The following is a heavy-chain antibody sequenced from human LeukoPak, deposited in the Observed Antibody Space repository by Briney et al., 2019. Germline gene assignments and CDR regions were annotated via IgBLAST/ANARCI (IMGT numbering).Heavy chain of an antibody. CDR1: GGSINYN. Sequence: PSETLSLTCTVSGGSINYNWNWIRQPPGKGLEWIGYIYDRGNPNYNPSLKSRVTMSVDTSKNQFSLKLSSVTAADTDVYYCARGFDVWGSYRYTKWFDPWGQGTLVTVSS. CDR2: IYDRGNP. D-gene: IGHD3-16*02. J-gene: IGHJ5*02. CDR3: ARGFDVWGSYRYTKWFDP. V-gene: IGHV4-59*01.